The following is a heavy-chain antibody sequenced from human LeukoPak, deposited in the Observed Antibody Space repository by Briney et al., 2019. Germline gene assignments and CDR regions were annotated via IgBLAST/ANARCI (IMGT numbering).Heavy chain of an antibody. CDR1: GFTFSSYG. CDR3: AKDGNSAGLDYFDY. J-gene: IGHJ4*02. Sequence: GGSLRLSCAASGFTFSSYGMHWVRQAPGKGLEWVAVISYDGSNKYYADSVKGRFTISRGNSKNTLYLQMNSLRAEDTAVYYCAKDGNSAGLDYFDYWGQGTLVTVSS. D-gene: IGHD1-1*01. CDR2: ISYDGSNK. V-gene: IGHV3-30*19.